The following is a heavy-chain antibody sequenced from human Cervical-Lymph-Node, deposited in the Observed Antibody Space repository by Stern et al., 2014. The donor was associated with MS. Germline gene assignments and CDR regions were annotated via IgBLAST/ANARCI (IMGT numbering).Heavy chain of an antibody. Sequence: VQLVQSGAEVKKPGSSVKISCKASGGTFSVYAINWLRQAPGQGLEWMGGIIPVLGTANYAQKFPGRVTITADASPRPVAMHVSSLRSNDTAVYYCAQDGRHSYTYALDVWGQGTTVSVSS. D-gene: IGHD2-2*02. CDR2: IIPVLGTA. V-gene: IGHV1-69*01. CDR3: AQDGRHSYTYALDV. CDR1: GGTFSVYA. J-gene: IGHJ6*02.